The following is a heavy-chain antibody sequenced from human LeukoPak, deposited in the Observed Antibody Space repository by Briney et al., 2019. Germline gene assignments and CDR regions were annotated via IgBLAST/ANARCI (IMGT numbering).Heavy chain of an antibody. D-gene: IGHD2-2*02. CDR3: AKEGYCSSTSCYSYYYYGMDV. CDR2: ISGSGGST. CDR1: GFTFSSYA. V-gene: IGHV3-23*01. J-gene: IGHJ6*02. Sequence: GGSLRLSCAASGFTFSSYAMSWVHQAPGKGLEWVSAISGSGGSTYYADSVKGRFTISRDNSKNTLYLQMNSLRAEDTAVYYCAKEGYCSSTSCYSYYYYGMDVWGQGTTVTVSS.